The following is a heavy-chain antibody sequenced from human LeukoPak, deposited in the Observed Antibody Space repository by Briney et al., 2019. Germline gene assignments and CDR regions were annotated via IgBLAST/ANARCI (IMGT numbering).Heavy chain of an antibody. CDR1: GYTFTNYW. CDR2: IYPRDSDT. D-gene: IGHD3-10*01. J-gene: IGHJ4*02. V-gene: IGHV5-51*01. CDR3: ARHLGVVRGVVRYFDY. Sequence: GESLKISCTGSGYTFTNYWIGRERQMPGKGLEWLGIIYPRDSDTRYNPSFQDQVTISVDKSIRTAYLQWSSLKASDTAMYYCARHLGVVRGVVRYFDYWGQGTLVTVSS.